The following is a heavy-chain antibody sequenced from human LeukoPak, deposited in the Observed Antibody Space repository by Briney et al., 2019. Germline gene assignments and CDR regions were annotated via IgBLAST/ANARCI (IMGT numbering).Heavy chain of an antibody. D-gene: IGHD6-19*01. CDR1: GFIFSNYA. CDR3: VKGPRPDITVAHTVEN. Sequence: GGSLILSCAASGFIFSNYAMSWVRQIPGRGLEWVSTISSRGDSTHVADSVKGRSTISRDNSKNSLYLQMNTVRAEDTAVYYCVKGPRPDITVAHTVENWGQGTLVTVSS. J-gene: IGHJ4*02. V-gene: IGHV3-23*01. CDR2: ISSRGDST.